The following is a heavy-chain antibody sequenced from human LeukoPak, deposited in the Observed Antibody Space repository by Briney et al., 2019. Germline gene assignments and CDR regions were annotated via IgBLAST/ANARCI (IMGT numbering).Heavy chain of an antibody. CDR2: IYTSGST. CDR3: ARGGMVRGDSTFDI. V-gene: IGHV4-4*07. J-gene: IGHJ3*02. CDR1: GGSINSFD. D-gene: IGHD3-10*01. Sequence: SETLSLTCTVSGGSINSFDWSWIRQPAGKGLEWIGRIYTSGSTNYNPSLKSRVTMSVDTSKNQFSLKLSSVTAADTAVYYCARGGMVRGDSTFDIWGQGTMATVSS.